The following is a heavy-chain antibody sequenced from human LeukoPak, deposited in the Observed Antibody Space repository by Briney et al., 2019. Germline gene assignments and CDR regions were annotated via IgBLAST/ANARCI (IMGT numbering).Heavy chain of an antibody. CDR1: GFTFSSYS. CDR3: ARDGRIAVAGDNWFDP. CDR2: ISSSSSYI. V-gene: IGHV3-21*01. Sequence: GGSLRLSCAASGFTFSSYSMNWVRQAPGKGLEWVSPISSSSSYIYYADSVKGRFTISRDNAKNSLYLQMNSLRAEDTAVYYCARDGRIAVAGDNWFDPWGQGTLVTVSS. J-gene: IGHJ5*02. D-gene: IGHD6-19*01.